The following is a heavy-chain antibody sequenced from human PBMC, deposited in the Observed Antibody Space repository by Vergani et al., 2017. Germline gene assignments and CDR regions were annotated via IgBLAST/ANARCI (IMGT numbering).Heavy chain of an antibody. V-gene: IGHV1-69*18. CDR1: GGTFSSYA. CDR3: AKVFFLYYYDSSTQYYFDY. CDR2: IIPIFGTA. Sequence: QVQLVQSGAEVKKPGSSVKVSCKASGGTFSSYAISWVRQAPGQGLEWMGRIIPIFGTANYAQKFQGRVTITADESTSTAYMELSSLRSEDTAVCYCAKVFFLYYYDSSTQYYFDYWGQGTLVTVSS. D-gene: IGHD3-22*01. J-gene: IGHJ4*02.